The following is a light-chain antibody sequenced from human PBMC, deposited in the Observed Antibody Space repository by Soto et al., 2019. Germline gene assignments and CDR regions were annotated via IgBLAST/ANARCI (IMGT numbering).Light chain of an antibody. CDR3: QQYYSYPRT. V-gene: IGKV1-8*01. Sequence: AVRITKTTSSFSASTGDRVTITCRASQGISSYLAWYQQKPGKAPKLLIYAASTLQSGVPSRFSGSGSGTDFTLTISCLQSEDFGTYYCQQYYSYPRTFGQGTKVDIK. CDR1: QGISSY. CDR2: AAS. J-gene: IGKJ1*01.